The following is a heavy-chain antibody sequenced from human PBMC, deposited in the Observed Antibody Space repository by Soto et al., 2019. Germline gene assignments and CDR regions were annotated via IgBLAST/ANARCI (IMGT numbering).Heavy chain of an antibody. CDR3: ARDYDFWSGPYFDY. J-gene: IGHJ4*02. V-gene: IGHV3-23*01. CDR1: GFTFGDYA. Sequence: SGGSLRLSCTASGFTFGDYAMSWFRQAPGKGLEWVSTVSSSADATQYADSVKGRFTISRDNSKNTLYLEMNSLRDEDTAVYYCARDYDFWSGPYFDYWGQGTLVTVSS. CDR2: VSSSADAT. D-gene: IGHD3-3*01.